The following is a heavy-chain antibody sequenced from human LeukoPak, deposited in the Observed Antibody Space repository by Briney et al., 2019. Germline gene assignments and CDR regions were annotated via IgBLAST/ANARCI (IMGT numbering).Heavy chain of an antibody. CDR3: ARHVEPNFDY. D-gene: IGHD1-14*01. J-gene: IGHJ4*02. Sequence: SETLSLTCAVYGGSFSGYYWSWIRQPPGKGLEWIGEINHSGSTNYNPSLKSRVTISVDTSKNQFSLKLSSVTAADTAVYYCARHVEPNFDYWGQGTLVTVSP. V-gene: IGHV4-34*01. CDR1: GGSFSGYY. CDR2: INHSGST.